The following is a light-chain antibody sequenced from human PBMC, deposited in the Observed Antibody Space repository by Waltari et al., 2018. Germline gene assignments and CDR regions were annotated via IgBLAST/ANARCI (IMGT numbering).Light chain of an antibody. Sequence: QSALTQPASVSGSPGQSITISCTGTSSDVGGYNYVSLYQQHPGKAPKLMIYDVSNRPSGGSNRFSCSKSGNTASLTISGLQAEDEADYYCSSYISSSTLELFGGGTSLTVL. CDR3: SSYISSSTLEL. CDR2: DVS. V-gene: IGLV2-14*03. CDR1: SSDVGGYNY. J-gene: IGLJ2*01.